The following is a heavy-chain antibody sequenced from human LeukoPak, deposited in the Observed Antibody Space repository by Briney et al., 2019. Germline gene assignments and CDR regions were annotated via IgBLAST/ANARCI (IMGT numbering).Heavy chain of an antibody. CDR3: ARGSVDTAMVDY. Sequence: SETLSLTCTVSGGSISSYYWSWIRQPPGKGLEWIGYIYYSGSTNYNPSLKSRVTMSVDTSKNQFSLKLSSVTAADTAVYYCARGSVDTAMVDYWGQGTLVTVSS. CDR1: GGSISSYY. CDR2: IYYSGST. J-gene: IGHJ4*02. V-gene: IGHV4-59*12. D-gene: IGHD5-18*01.